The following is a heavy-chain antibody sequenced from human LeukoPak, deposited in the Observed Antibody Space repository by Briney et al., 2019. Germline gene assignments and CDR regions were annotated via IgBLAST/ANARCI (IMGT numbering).Heavy chain of an antibody. CDR1: GFTFSNYG. V-gene: IGHV3-30*18. CDR2: ISYDGSAE. CDR3: AKELTRGSSWYEDY. Sequence: GGCLRLSRAASGFTFSNYGMHCVRQAPGKGLEWVAVISYDGSAEYYADSVKGRFAIYRDNSRNTLYLQMNSLRPEDTAVYYCAKELTRGSSWYEDYWGQGTLVTVST. D-gene: IGHD6-13*01. J-gene: IGHJ4*02.